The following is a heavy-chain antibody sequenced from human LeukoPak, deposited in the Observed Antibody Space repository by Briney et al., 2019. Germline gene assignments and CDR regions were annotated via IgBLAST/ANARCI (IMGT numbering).Heavy chain of an antibody. CDR3: ARVPPPMVREGGYFDY. D-gene: IGHD3-10*01. Sequence: SDTLSLTYAVYCGSYSGYYWLGIPDPRGKARVDMGELNHSGSNKHNPSLKRRVPISVDTSNNQISQDLRSVTAAHPPVYYCARVPPPMVREGGYFDYWGQGTLVTVSS. V-gene: IGHV4-34*01. CDR1: CGSYSGYY. J-gene: IGHJ4*02. CDR2: LNHSGSN.